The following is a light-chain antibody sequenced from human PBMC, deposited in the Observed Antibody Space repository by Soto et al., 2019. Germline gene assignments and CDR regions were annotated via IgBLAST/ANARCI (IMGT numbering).Light chain of an antibody. J-gene: IGKJ2*01. Sequence: DIQMTQSPSMLSASIGDTVIITCRASQSINSWLAWYQQKPGKAPKLLIHKASTLESGVPSRFSGSESGTEFTLTISSLQPDDFATFCCQQYDRFPYTFGQGTKLEIK. CDR3: QQYDRFPYT. CDR1: QSINSW. CDR2: KAS. V-gene: IGKV1-5*03.